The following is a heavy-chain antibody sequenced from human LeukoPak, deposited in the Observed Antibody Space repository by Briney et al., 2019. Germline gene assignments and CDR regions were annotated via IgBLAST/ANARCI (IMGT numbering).Heavy chain of an antibody. Sequence: SVKVSCKASGGTFSSYAISWVRQAPGQGLEWMGGIIPIFGTANYARKFQGRVTITTDESTSTAYMELSSLRSEDTAVYYCARDNYAGANWFDPWGQGTLVTVSS. D-gene: IGHD1-7*01. V-gene: IGHV1-69*05. CDR3: ARDNYAGANWFDP. CDR2: IIPIFGTA. CDR1: GGTFSSYA. J-gene: IGHJ5*02.